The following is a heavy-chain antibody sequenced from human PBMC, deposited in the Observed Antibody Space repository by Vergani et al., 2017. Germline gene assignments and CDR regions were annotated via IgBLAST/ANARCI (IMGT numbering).Heavy chain of an antibody. CDR2: IIPILGIA. CDR1: GGTFSSYA. CDR3: ARDLSSSSSSNY. Sequence: QVQLVQSGAEVKKPGSSVKVSCKASGGTFSSYAISWVRQAPGQGLEWMGRIIPILGIANYAQKFQGRVTITADKSTSTAYMELSSLRSEDTAVYYCARDLSSSSSSNYWGQGTLVTVSS. D-gene: IGHD6-13*01. V-gene: IGHV1-69*04. J-gene: IGHJ4*02.